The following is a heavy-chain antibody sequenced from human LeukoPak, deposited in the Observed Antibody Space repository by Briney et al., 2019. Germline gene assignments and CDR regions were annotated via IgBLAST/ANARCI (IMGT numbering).Heavy chain of an antibody. J-gene: IGHJ2*01. CDR3: ARGKGFPYL. D-gene: IGHD2-15*01. CDR1: GGSLGRSY. V-gene: IGHV4-59*01. Sequence: SETLSLTFTVAGGSLGRSYYYWIRQPPGKGLEWIGYVHYSGSTNYSPSLKSQLTISIVKSTNQFSLKLSSVTAADTAVYFCARGKGFPYLWGREALVTVSS. CDR2: VHYSGST.